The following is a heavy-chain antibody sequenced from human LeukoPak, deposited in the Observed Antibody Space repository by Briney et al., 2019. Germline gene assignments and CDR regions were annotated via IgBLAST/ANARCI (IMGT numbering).Heavy chain of an antibody. D-gene: IGHD4-17*01. V-gene: IGHV1-69*06. CDR2: IIPIFGTA. Sequence: SLKLSCKASGGTFSSYAISWVRQAPGQGLEWMGGIIPIFGTANYAQKFQGRVTITADKSTSTAYMELSSLRSEDTAVYYCARHFHPAETTGGYFDLWGRGTLVTVSA. CDR3: ARHFHPAETTGGYFDL. CDR1: GGTFSSYA. J-gene: IGHJ2*01.